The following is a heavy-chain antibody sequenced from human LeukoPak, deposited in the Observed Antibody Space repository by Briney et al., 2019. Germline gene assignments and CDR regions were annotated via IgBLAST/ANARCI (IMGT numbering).Heavy chain of an antibody. CDR1: GGSFSGYY. D-gene: IGHD4-17*01. Sequence: SETLSLTCAVYGGSFSGYYWSWIRQPPGKGLEWIGEINHSGSTNYNPSLKSRVTISVDTSKNQFSLKLNSVTAADTAVYYCARERVDGDYEYYYYYYGMDVWGQGTTVTVSS. CDR2: INHSGST. V-gene: IGHV4-34*01. J-gene: IGHJ6*02. CDR3: ARERVDGDYEYYYYYYGMDV.